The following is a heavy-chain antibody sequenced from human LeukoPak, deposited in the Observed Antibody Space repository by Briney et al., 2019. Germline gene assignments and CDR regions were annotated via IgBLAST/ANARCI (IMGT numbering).Heavy chain of an antibody. CDR1: GGSISSYY. J-gene: IGHJ5*02. D-gene: IGHD6-19*01. V-gene: IGHV4-59*08. CDR3: ASSGWYDNWFDP. CDR2: IYYSGST. Sequence: SETLSLTCTVSGGSISSYYWSWIRQPPGKGLEWIGYIYYSGSTNYNPSIKSRVTISVDTSKNQFSLKLSSVTAADAAVYYCASSGWYDNWFDPWGQGTLVTVSS.